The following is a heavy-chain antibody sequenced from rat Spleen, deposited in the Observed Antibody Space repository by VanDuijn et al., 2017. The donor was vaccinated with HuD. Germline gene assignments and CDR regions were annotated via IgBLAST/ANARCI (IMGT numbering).Heavy chain of an antibody. J-gene: IGHJ3*01. CDR3: ATITAVHWFAF. D-gene: IGHD1-12*01. CDR1: GFTFNNYW. CDR2: ITNTGSDT. V-gene: IGHV5-31*01. Sequence: EVHLVESGGGLVQPGRSLKLSCVASGFTFNNYWMTWIRQAPGKGLEWVASITNTGSDTYYPDSVKGRFTISRDNANSTLYLHMDSLRSEDTATYYCATITAVHWFAFWGQGTLVTVSS.